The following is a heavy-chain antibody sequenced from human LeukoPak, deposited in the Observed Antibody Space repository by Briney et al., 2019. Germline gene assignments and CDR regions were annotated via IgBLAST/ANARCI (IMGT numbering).Heavy chain of an antibody. V-gene: IGHV3-30-3*01. CDR2: IAYDGSNN. CDR3: ARETGSAVGSTDFDY. Sequence: GRSLRLSCAASGFTFSSYAVHWVRQAPGKGLEWVAVIAYDGSNNYHADSVKGRFTISRDNSKNTLYLQMNSLRAEDTAVYYCARETGSAVGSTDFDYWGQGTLATVSS. CDR1: GFTFSSYA. J-gene: IGHJ4*02. D-gene: IGHD4-17*01.